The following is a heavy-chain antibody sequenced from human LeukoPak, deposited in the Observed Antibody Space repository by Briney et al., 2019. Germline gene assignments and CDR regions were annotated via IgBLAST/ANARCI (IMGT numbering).Heavy chain of an antibody. CDR3: ARDRPGLYSNYDPPSFDAFDV. J-gene: IGHJ3*01. CDR1: GGTFSSYA. Sequence: SVKVSCKASGGTFSSYAISWVRQAPGQGLEWMGGIIPIFGTANYAQKFQGRVTITTDESTSTAYMELSSLRSEDTAVYYCARDRPGLYSNYDPPSFDAFDVWGQGTMVTVSS. CDR2: IIPIFGTA. V-gene: IGHV1-69*05. D-gene: IGHD4-11*01.